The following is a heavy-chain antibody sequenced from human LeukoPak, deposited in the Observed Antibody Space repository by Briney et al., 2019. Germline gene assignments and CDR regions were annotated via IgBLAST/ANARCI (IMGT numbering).Heavy chain of an antibody. CDR2: IKPNSGDT. CDR1: GYRFTGYY. V-gene: IGHV1-2*02. Sequence: ASVKVSCKAFGYRFTGYYIHWVRQAPGQGLEWMGWIKPNSGDTNSAQKFQGRVTMTGDTSISTAYMELSRLKSDDTAVYYCAIASDWYYFDHWGQGTLVTVSS. CDR3: AIASDWYYFDH. D-gene: IGHD6-19*01. J-gene: IGHJ4*02.